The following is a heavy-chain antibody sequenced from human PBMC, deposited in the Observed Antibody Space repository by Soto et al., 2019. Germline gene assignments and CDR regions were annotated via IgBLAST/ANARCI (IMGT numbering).Heavy chain of an antibody. J-gene: IGHJ6*02. D-gene: IGHD1-26*01. V-gene: IGHV1-18*04. Sequence: ASVKVSCKASGYTFTSYGISWVRQAPGQGLEWMGWISAYNGNTNYAQKLQGRVTMTTDTSTSTAYMELRSLRSDDTAVYYWGRGRGSGGYKVNNTSGMAVWAKGPRSPSP. CDR3: GRGRGSGGYKVNNTSGMAV. CDR1: GYTFTSYG. CDR2: ISAYNGNT.